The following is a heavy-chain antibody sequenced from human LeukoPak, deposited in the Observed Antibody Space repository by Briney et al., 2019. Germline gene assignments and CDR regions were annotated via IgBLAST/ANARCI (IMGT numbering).Heavy chain of an antibody. CDR1: GGSISSRSYY. J-gene: IGHJ1*01. CDR2: IYYSGST. Sequence: SETLSLTCTVSGGSISSRSYYWGWIRQPPGKGLEWIGSIYYSGSTCHNPSLKSRVTISVDTSKNQFSLKLSSVTAADTAVYYCARGVVVTAILEYFQHWGLGTLVTVSS. CDR3: ARGVVVTAILEYFQH. D-gene: IGHD2-21*02. V-gene: IGHV4-39*07.